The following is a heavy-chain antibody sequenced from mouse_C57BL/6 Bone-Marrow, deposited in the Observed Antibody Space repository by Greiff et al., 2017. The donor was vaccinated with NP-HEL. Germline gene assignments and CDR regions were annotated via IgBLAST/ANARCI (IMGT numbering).Heavy chain of an antibody. Sequence: QVQLQQSGAELARPGASVKLSCKASGYTFTSYGISWVQQTTGQGLEWIGEIYPRSGNPYYNEKFKGTATLTPDKSSSTAYMDLRRLTSEDAAVYFGARGVYWYFDVWGTGTTVTVSA. V-gene: IGHV1-81*01. CDR1: GYTFTSYG. J-gene: IGHJ1*03. CDR3: ARGVYWYFDV. CDR2: IYPRSGNP.